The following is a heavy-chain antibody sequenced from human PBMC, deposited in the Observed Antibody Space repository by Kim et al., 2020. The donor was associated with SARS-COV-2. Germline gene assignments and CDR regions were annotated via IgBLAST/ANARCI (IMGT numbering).Heavy chain of an antibody. Sequence: ADSVKGRFTISRDNAKNSLYLQMNSLRAEDTALYYCAKDVGYDSSGYLDYWGQGTLVTVSS. V-gene: IGHV3-9*01. CDR3: AKDVGYDSSGYLDY. J-gene: IGHJ4*02. D-gene: IGHD3-22*01.